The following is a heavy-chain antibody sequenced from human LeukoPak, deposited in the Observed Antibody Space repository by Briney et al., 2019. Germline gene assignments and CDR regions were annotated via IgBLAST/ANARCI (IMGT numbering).Heavy chain of an antibody. J-gene: IGHJ4*02. Sequence: ASVKVSCKASGYTFTSYYMHWVRQAPGQGLEWMGIINPSGGSTSYAQKFQGRVTMTRDTSTNTVYMELSSLRSEDTAVYYRARDPGITGISRSRTYYFDYWGQGTLVTVSS. CDR2: INPSGGST. CDR1: GYTFTSYY. CDR3: ARDPGITGISRSRTYYFDY. V-gene: IGHV1-46*01. D-gene: IGHD1-20*01.